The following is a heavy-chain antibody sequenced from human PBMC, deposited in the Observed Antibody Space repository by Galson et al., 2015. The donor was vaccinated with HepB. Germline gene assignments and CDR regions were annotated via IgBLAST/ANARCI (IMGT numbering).Heavy chain of an antibody. CDR2: IIPILGIA. D-gene: IGHD5-18*01. J-gene: IGHJ4*02. CDR3: ARDLGYSYGSFDY. V-gene: IGHV1-69*04. CDR1: GGTFSSYA. Sequence: SVKVSCKASGGTFSSYAISWVRQAPGQGLEWMGRIIPILGIANYAQKFRGRVTITADKSTSTAYMELSSLRSEDTAVYYCARDLGYSYGSFDYWGQGTLVTVSS.